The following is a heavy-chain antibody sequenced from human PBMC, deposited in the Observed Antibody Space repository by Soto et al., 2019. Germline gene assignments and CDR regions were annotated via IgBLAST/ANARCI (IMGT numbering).Heavy chain of an antibody. D-gene: IGHD3-3*01. Sequence: GGSLRLSCAASGFTFSSYGMHWVRQAPGKGLEWVAVIWYDGSNKYYADSVKGRFTISRDNSKNTLYLQMNSLRAEDTAVYYCARSYYDFGSVYFDIGGQGKMVPVS. CDR3: ARSYYDFGSVYFDI. V-gene: IGHV3-33*01. J-gene: IGHJ3*02. CDR1: GFTFSSYG. CDR2: IWYDGSNK.